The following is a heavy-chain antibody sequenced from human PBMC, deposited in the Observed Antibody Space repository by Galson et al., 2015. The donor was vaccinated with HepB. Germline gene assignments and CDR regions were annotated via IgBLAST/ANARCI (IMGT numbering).Heavy chain of an antibody. CDR3: AKRGADSSGYGYFDY. D-gene: IGHD3-22*01. CDR2: ISGSGATT. CDR1: GFTFSTYA. Sequence: SLRLSCAASGFTFSTYAMGWARQAPGKGLEWVSSISGSGATTYYGDSVKGRFTISRGNSKNTLYLQMNSLRAEDTAVYYCAKRGADSSGYGYFDYWGQGTLVTVSS. V-gene: IGHV3-23*01. J-gene: IGHJ4*02.